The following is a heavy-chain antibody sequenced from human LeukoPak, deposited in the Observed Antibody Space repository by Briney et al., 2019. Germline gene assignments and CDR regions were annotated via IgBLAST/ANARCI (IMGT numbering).Heavy chain of an antibody. CDR2: VYHSGST. J-gene: IGHJ4*02. Sequence: SETLSLTCTVSGGSISSYYWSWIRQPPGKVLEWIGYVYHSGSTYYSPPLRNRVTLSVDTSKNQFSLKLSSVTAADTAVYYCARAHGSPSVRLFDSWGQGTLATVSS. CDR1: GGSISSYY. D-gene: IGHD3-10*01. V-gene: IGHV4-4*09. CDR3: ARAHGSPSVRLFDS.